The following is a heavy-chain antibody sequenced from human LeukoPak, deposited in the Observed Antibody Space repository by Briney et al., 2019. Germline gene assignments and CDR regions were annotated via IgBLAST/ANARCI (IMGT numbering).Heavy chain of an antibody. J-gene: IGHJ4*02. D-gene: IGHD1-26*01. V-gene: IGHV3-21*01. Sequence: EGSLRLSCAASGFTFSSYTMNWVRQAPGKGLEWVSSISRSSSYISYANSVKGRFTISRDNAKNSLYLQMNSLRAEDTAVYYCARDDSGSYSYYFHYWGQGTLVTVSS. CDR3: ARDDSGSYSYYFHY. CDR2: ISRSSSYI. CDR1: GFTFSSYT.